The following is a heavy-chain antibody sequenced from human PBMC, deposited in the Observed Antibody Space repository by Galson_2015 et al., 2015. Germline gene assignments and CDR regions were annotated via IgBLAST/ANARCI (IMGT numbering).Heavy chain of an antibody. Sequence: SVKVSCKASGYTFTSYGISWVRQAPGQGLEWVGWISAYNGNTNYAQKLQGRVTMTTDTSTSTAYMELRSLRSDDTAVYYCARGDGWPPLGSDAFDIWGQGTMVTVSS. V-gene: IGHV1-18*01. D-gene: IGHD2-15*01. CDR2: ISAYNGNT. CDR1: GYTFTSYG. J-gene: IGHJ3*02. CDR3: ARGDGWPPLGSDAFDI.